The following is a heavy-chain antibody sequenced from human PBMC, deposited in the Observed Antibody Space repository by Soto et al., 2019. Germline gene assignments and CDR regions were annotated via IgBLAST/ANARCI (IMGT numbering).Heavy chain of an antibody. D-gene: IGHD2-2*01. J-gene: IGHJ3*02. CDR3: ARVCSTTSCYGAFDI. V-gene: IGHV3-64*01. CDR2: ISGDGRST. CDR1: GFTFSTYA. Sequence: EVQLVESGGGLVQPGGSLRLSCAASGFTFSTYAMHWVRQAPGKGLEYVSLISGDGRSTYYATSVKGRFTISRDNSKNTLYLQMGSLRAEDMAVYYCARVCSTTSCYGAFDIWGQGTMVIVSS.